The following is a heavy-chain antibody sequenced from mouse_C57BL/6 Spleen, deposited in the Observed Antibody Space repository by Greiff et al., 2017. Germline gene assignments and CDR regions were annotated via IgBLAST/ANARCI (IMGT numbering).Heavy chain of an antibody. Sequence: QVQLQQSGTGLVKPGASVKLSCKASGFTFTSYWMHWVRQRPGQGLEWIGNINPSNGGTNYNESFKSKATLTVDKSSSTAYMQLSSLTSEDSAIYYCAREGSRDHYFDYWGQGTTLTVSS. V-gene: IGHV1-53*01. CDR2: INPSNGGT. CDR3: AREGSRDHYFDY. CDR1: GFTFTSYW. J-gene: IGHJ2*01.